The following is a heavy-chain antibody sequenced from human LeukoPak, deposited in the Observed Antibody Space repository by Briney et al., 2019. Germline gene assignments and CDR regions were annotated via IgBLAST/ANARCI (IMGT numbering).Heavy chain of an antibody. D-gene: IGHD1-1*01. V-gene: IGHV3-53*01. J-gene: IGHJ4*02. CDR2: IYSGGNT. CDR1: GSTVSSNY. CDR3: ARLVATTGRLYFDY. Sequence: GGSLRLSCAASGSTVSSNYMGWVRQAPGKGLEYVSVIYSGGNTYYAGSVKGRFTISRDNSKNTVYLQMNSLRAEDTAVFYCARLVATTGRLYFDYWGQGNLVTVSS.